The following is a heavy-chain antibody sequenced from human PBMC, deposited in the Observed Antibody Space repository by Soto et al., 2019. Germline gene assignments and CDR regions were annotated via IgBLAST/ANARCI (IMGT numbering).Heavy chain of an antibody. V-gene: IGHV4-34*01. CDR3: ARGLITGSQYSGGWYYFDS. D-gene: IGHD1-26*01. Sequence: QVQLQQSGAGLLKPSETLSLTCDVYGGSFSGYIWTWIRQTPGKGLQWMGQINHSGSANYNPSLTSRVAISVHTSNSQFSLELRSVTAADTAVYYCARGLITGSQYSGGWYYFDSWGQGTQVTVSS. J-gene: IGHJ4*02. CDR1: GGSFSGYI. CDR2: INHSGSA.